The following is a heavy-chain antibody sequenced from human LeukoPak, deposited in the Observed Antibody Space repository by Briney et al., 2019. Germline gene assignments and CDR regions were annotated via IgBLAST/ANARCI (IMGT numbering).Heavy chain of an antibody. V-gene: IGHV3-30*04. Sequence: GGSLRLSCAASGFTFSSYAMHWVRQAPGKGLEWVAVISYDGSNKYYADSVKGRFTISRDNSKNTLYLQMNSLRAEDTAVYYCARDRHGWYSSSFDWGQGTLVTVSS. CDR3: ARDRHGWYSSSFD. J-gene: IGHJ4*02. CDR2: ISYDGSNK. CDR1: GFTFSSYA. D-gene: IGHD6-6*01.